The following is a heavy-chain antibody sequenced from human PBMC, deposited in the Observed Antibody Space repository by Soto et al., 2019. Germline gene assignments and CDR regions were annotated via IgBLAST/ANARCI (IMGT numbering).Heavy chain of an antibody. J-gene: IGHJ5*02. V-gene: IGHV4-39*01. Sequence: SETLSLTCTVSGGSISSSSYYWGWIRQPPGKGLEWIGSIYYSGSTYYNPSLKSRVTISVDTSKNQFSLKLSSVTAADTAVYYCARLGPTYYYDSSGYYYEGGDWFDPWGQGTLVTVSS. D-gene: IGHD3-22*01. CDR2: IYYSGST. CDR1: GGSISSSSYY. CDR3: ARLGPTYYYDSSGYYYEGGDWFDP.